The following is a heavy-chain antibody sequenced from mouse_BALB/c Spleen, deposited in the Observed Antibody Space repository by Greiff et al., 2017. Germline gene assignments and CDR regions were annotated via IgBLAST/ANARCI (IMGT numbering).Heavy chain of an antibody. J-gene: IGHJ4*01. V-gene: IGHV1-7*01. CDR1: GYTFTSYW. Sequence: VQLQQSGAELAKPGASVKMSCKASGYTFTSYWMHWVKQRPGQGLEWIGYINPSTGYTEYNQKFKDKATLTADKSSSTAYMQLSSLTSEDSAVYYCARSGNSLLRIRYAMDYWGQGTSVTVSS. CDR2: INPSTGYT. CDR3: ARSGNSLLRIRYAMDY. D-gene: IGHD1-2*01.